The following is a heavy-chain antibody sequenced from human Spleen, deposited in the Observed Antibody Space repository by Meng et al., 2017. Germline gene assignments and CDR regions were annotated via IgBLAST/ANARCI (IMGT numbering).Heavy chain of an antibody. CDR1: GYTFTGYY. J-gene: IGHJ4*02. D-gene: IGHD3-10*01. V-gene: IGHV1-2*06. CDR3: AKAGSYGSGNYFTDY. CDR2: INPNSGGT. Sequence: ASVKVSCKASGYTFTGYYMHWVRQAPGQGLEWMGRINPNSGGTNYAQKFQGRVTMTRDTSISTAYMELTRLTSDDTAVYYCAKAGSYGSGNYFTDYWGQGKRVTVSS.